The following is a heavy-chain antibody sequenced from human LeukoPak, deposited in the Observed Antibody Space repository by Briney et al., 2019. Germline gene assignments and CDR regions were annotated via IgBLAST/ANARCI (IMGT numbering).Heavy chain of an antibody. CDR3: AREKIRGYYDNNGYPLDY. J-gene: IGHJ4*02. CDR2: IWYDGSNK. V-gene: IGHV3-33*01. CDR1: GFLFSSYG. Sequence: PGGSLRLSRAASGFLFSSYGMHWVRQAPGKGLEWVAVIWYDGSNKYYADSVKGRFTISRDNSKNTLYLQMNSLRAEDTAVYYCAREKIRGYYDNNGYPLDYWGQGTLVTVSS. D-gene: IGHD3-22*01.